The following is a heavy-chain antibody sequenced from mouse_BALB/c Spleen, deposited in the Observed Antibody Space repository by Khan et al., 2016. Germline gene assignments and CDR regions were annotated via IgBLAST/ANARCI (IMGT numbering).Heavy chain of an antibody. CDR1: GYSITSDYA. Sequence: EVKLLESGPGLVKPSQSLSLTCTVTGYSITSDYAWNWIRQFPGNKLEWMGYISYSGSTSYNPSLKSRISITRDTSKNQFFLQLNSVTTEDTATFHCAIAPPRWYFDVGGAGTTVTVSS. D-gene: IGHD6-1*01. CDR2: ISYSGST. CDR3: AIAPPRWYFDV. V-gene: IGHV3-2*02. J-gene: IGHJ1*01.